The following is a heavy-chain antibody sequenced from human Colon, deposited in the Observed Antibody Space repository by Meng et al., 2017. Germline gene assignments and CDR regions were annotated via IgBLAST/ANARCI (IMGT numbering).Heavy chain of an antibody. CDR2: ISSDGSST. J-gene: IGHJ4*01. CDR3: TRGYLDIGDY. D-gene: IGHD2-15*01. Sequence: HLGASGGGLVQPGGSLILSCADSGFTFSSYWMHWVRQTPGEGLVWVSRISSDGSSTSYADSVRGRFTISRDNAKNTLYLQMNSLRAEDTAVYYCTRGYLDIGDYWGHGSLVTVSS. CDR1: GFTFSSYW. V-gene: IGHV3-74*01.